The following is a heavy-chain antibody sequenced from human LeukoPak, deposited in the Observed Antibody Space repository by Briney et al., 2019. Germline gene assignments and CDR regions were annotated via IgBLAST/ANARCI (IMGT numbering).Heavy chain of an antibody. CDR3: ARGSLVHYYGSGSYRIRAGFDS. D-gene: IGHD3-10*01. CDR1: GFTFRSYG. Sequence: GGTLRLSCAASGFTFRSYGVSWVRQAPGKGLEWLSYISGNGNTIYYADSVKGRFTISRDNAKNSLYLQMNSLRAEDTAVYYCARGSLVHYYGSGSYRIRAGFDSWGQGTLVTVSS. V-gene: IGHV3-48*04. J-gene: IGHJ4*02. CDR2: ISGNGNTI.